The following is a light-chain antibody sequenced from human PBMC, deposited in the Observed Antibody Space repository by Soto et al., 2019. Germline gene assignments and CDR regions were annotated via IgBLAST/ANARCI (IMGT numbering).Light chain of an antibody. Sequence: EIVLTQSPGTLSLSPGERATLSCRASQTVSSRYLAWYQQKPGQAPRLLIYGASNRATGIPDRFSGSGSGKDFTLTISRLEPEDFAVYFCQQYGRSPPFTFGQGTKVEIK. CDR1: QTVSSRY. CDR3: QQYGRSPPFT. V-gene: IGKV3-20*01. J-gene: IGKJ2*01. CDR2: GAS.